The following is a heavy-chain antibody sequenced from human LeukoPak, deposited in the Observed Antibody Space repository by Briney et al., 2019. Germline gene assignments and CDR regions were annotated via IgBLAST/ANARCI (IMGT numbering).Heavy chain of an antibody. D-gene: IGHD7-27*01. Sequence: SETLSLTCTVSGGSISSGGYYWSWIRQPPGKGLEWIGYIYYSGSTYYNPSLKSRVTISVDTSKNQFSLKLSSVTAADTAVYYCARDLSNRGRDYYYYMDVLGKGTTATVSS. CDR2: IYYSGST. CDR3: ARDLSNRGRDYYYYMDV. V-gene: IGHV4-30-4*01. J-gene: IGHJ6*03. CDR1: GGSISSGGYY.